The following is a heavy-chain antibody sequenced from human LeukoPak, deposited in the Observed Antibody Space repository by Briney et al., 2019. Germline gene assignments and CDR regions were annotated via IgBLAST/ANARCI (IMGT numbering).Heavy chain of an antibody. D-gene: IGHD4-17*01. CDR3: ARVVRGAVTSNCFAP. CDR2: ISDSGAT. Sequence: SVALSLTCTVSGGSINDFYWTWIRRAPGKGLEWVGDISDSGATDYNPSLRSRVTMSVDTSKNEFSLQLTSVTAADTAMYYCARVVRGAVTSNCFAPWGQGTLVTVSS. J-gene: IGHJ5*02. CDR1: GGSINDFY. V-gene: IGHV4-59*01.